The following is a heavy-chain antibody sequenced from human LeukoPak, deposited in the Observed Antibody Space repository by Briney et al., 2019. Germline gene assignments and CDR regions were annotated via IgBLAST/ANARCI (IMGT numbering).Heavy chain of an antibody. J-gene: IGHJ2*01. Sequence: SETLSLTCAVYGGSFSGYYWGWIRQPPGKGLEWIGEINHSGSTNYNPSLKSRVTISVDTSKNQFSLKLSSVTAADTAVYYCARSRSHWYFDLWGRGTLVTVSS. CDR1: GGSFSGYY. V-gene: IGHV4-34*01. CDR3: ARSRSHWYFDL. CDR2: INHSGST.